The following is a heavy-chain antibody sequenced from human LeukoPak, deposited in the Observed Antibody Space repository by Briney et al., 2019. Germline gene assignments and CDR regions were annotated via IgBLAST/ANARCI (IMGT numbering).Heavy chain of an antibody. V-gene: IGHV4-4*07. CDR3: ARGRRDPITMVRGVNRGNWFDP. CDR2: IYPGESIYASENT. CDR1: GVSISAYY. J-gene: IGHJ5*02. D-gene: IGHD3-10*01. Sequence: SETLSLTCSVSGVSISAYYWSWIRQPAGKGLEWIGRIYPGESIYASENTNYNPSLKSRVTISVDTSKNQFSLKLSSVTAADTAVYYCARGRRDPITMVRGVNRGNWFDPWGQGTLVTVSS.